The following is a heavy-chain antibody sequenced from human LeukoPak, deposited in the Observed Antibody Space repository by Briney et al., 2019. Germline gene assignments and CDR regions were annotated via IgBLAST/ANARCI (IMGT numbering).Heavy chain of an antibody. V-gene: IGHV5-51*01. D-gene: IGHD3-9*01. CDR2: IYPGDSDT. CDR1: GYIFSTRS. J-gene: IGHJ4*02. CDR3: ARFNTYYDIWSGLINPYYFDY. Sequence: GESLKIDCQAYRYSFGYIFSTRSVGWVRQMPGNGLEWVGIIYPGDSDTRYSPSFQGQVTISVDTSISTAYLQWSSLKASKTAWHPWARFNTYYDIWSGLINPYYFDYWGQGTLVTVSS.